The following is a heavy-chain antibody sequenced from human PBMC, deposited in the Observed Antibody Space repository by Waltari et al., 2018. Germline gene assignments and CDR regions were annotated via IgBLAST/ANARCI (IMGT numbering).Heavy chain of an antibody. D-gene: IGHD5-18*01. CDR1: GGSISSYY. CDR3: ARGTATALDY. Sequence: QVQLQESGPGLVKPSETLSLTCTVSGGSISSYYWSWIRQPPGKGLEWIGYIYYSGSTNYNPPLKSRVTISVDTSKNQFSLKLSSVTAADTAVYYCARGTATALDYWGQGTLVTVSS. V-gene: IGHV4-59*12. CDR2: IYYSGST. J-gene: IGHJ4*02.